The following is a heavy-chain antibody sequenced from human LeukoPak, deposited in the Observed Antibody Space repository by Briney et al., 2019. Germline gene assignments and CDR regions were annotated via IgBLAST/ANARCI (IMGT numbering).Heavy chain of an antibody. V-gene: IGHV3-48*01. Sequence: GGSLRLSCAASGFTFSSYSMNWVRQAPGKGLEWVSYISSSSSTIYYADSVKGRFTISRDNSKNTLYLQMNSLRAEDTAVYYCAKDHYGILTGYYSSFDYWGQGTLVTVSS. CDR2: ISSSSSTI. J-gene: IGHJ4*02. D-gene: IGHD3-9*01. CDR3: AKDHYGILTGYYSSFDY. CDR1: GFTFSSYS.